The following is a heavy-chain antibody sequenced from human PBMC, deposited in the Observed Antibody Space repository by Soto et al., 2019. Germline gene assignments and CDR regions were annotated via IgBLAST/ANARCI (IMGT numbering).Heavy chain of an antibody. V-gene: IGHV3-33*01. CDR3: ASSTS. CDR1: GFTFSNYG. Sequence: PGGSLRLSCAASGFTFSNYGMHWVRKAPGKGQEWVAVRWYDGSNKYYADSVKGRFTISRDNSKNTLYLHMNSLRAEDTAVYYCASSTSWGQGTLVTVSS. J-gene: IGHJ5*02. CDR2: RWYDGSNK.